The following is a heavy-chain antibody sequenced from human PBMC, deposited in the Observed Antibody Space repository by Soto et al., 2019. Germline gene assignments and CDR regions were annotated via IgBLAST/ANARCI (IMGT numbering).Heavy chain of an antibody. J-gene: IGHJ6*02. V-gene: IGHV4-39*07. Sequence: SETLSLTCTVSGGSISSSSYYWGWIRQPPGKGLEWIGSIYYSGSTYYNPSLKSRVTISVDKSKNQFSLKLSSVTAADTAVYYCARGGYSSGWTHYYYYGMDVWGQGTTVTVSS. CDR3: ARGGYSSGWTHYYYYGMDV. D-gene: IGHD6-19*01. CDR1: GGSISSSSYY. CDR2: IYYSGST.